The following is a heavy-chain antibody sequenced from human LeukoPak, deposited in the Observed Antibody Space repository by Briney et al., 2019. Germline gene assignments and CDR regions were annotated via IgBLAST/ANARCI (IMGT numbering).Heavy chain of an antibody. CDR1: GGSFSGYY. D-gene: IGHD4-23*01. CDR2: INHSGST. J-gene: IGHJ4*02. Sequence: SETLSLTCAVYGGSFSGYYWSWIRQPPGKGLEWIGEINHSGSTNYNPSLKSRVTISVDTSKNQFSLKLSSVTAAETAVYYCARGRVRWSFDYWGQGTLVTVSS. CDR3: ARGRVRWSFDY. V-gene: IGHV4-34*01.